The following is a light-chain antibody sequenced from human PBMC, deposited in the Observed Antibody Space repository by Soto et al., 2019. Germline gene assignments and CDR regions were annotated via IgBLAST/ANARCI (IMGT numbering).Light chain of an antibody. CDR1: QSVLYSSNNKNY. CDR3: QQYYSTSLFT. J-gene: IGKJ3*01. V-gene: IGKV4-1*01. CDR2: WAS. Sequence: DIVMTQSPDSLAVSLGERATINCKSSQSVLYSSNNKNYLAWYQQKPGQPPKLLIYWASTRESGVPDRFSGSGSGTDLTLTISSLQAEDVAVDYCQQYYSTSLFTFGPGTKVDIK.